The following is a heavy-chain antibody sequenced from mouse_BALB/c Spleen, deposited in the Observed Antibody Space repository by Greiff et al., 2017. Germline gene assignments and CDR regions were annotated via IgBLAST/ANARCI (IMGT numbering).Heavy chain of an antibody. V-gene: IGHV1-9*01. Sequence: QVQLQQSGAELMKPGASVKISCKATGYTFSSYWIEWVKQRPGHGLEWIGEILPGSGSTNYNEKFKGKATFTADTSSNTAYMQLSSLTSEDSAVYYCARRKGNWYFDVWGAGTTVTVSS. CDR3: ARRKGNWYFDV. J-gene: IGHJ1*01. CDR1: GYTFSSYW. CDR2: ILPGSGST.